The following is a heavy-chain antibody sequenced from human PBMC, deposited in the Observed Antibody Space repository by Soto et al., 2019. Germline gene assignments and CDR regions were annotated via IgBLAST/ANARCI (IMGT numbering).Heavy chain of an antibody. CDR1: GYTFTSYC. CDR3: ARGWAKAGAFDI. V-gene: IGHV1-18*01. D-gene: IGHD6-19*01. Sequence: GASVNVSCKASGYTFTSYCISWVRQAPGQGLEWMGWISAYNGNTNYAQKLQGRVTVTTDTSTSTAYMELRSLRSDDTAVYYCARGWAKAGAFDIWGQGTMVTVS. J-gene: IGHJ3*02. CDR2: ISAYNGNT.